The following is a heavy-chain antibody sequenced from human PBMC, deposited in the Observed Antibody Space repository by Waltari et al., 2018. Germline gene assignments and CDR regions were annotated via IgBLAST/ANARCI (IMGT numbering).Heavy chain of an antibody. D-gene: IGHD6-19*01. CDR3: ATSGWYCFDY. Sequence: EVQLVESGGGLVQPGGSLRLSCAASGFTLSSFWMNWVRQTPGKGVGWWEAIKQDGSEKYFADSVKGRFTISGDNAKNSLYLQMSSLRAEDTAVYYCATSGWYCFDYWGQGTLVTVSS. CDR1: GFTLSSFW. V-gene: IGHV3-7*01. CDR2: IKQDGSEK. J-gene: IGHJ4*02.